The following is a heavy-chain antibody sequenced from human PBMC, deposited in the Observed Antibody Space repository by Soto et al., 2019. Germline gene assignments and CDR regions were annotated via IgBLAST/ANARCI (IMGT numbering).Heavy chain of an antibody. J-gene: IGHJ6*02. Sequence: PGGSLRLSCAASGFTFSSYAMSWVRQAPGKGLEWVSAISGSGGSTYYADSVKGRFTISRDNSKNTLYLQMNSLRAEDTAVYYCAKGGGDSRQGYEDYYYYYGMDVWGQGTTVTVSS. CDR3: AKGGGDSRQGYEDYYYYYGMDV. V-gene: IGHV3-23*01. D-gene: IGHD4-17*01. CDR2: ISGSGGST. CDR1: GFTFSSYA.